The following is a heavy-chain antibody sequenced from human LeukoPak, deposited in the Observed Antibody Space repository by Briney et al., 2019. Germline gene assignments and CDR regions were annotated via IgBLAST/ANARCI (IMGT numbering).Heavy chain of an antibody. CDR3: ARGTGTTPFDY. Sequence: GGSLRLSCAASGFTFSRYSMNWVRQAPGKGLEWVSSISSSSSYIYYADSVKGRFTISRDNAKTSLYLQMNSLRAEDTAVYYCARGTGTTPFDYWGQGTLVTVSS. CDR1: GFTFSRYS. V-gene: IGHV3-21*01. CDR2: ISSSSSYI. J-gene: IGHJ4*02. D-gene: IGHD1-1*01.